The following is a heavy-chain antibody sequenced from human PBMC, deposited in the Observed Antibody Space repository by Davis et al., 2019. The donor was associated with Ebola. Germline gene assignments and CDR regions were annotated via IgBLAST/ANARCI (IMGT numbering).Heavy chain of an antibody. CDR2: IYTSGRT. Sequence: PSETLSLTCTVSGGSISSHYWSWIRQPAGKGLEWIGRIYTSGRTNYNPSLKSRVTTSVDTSKNQFSLRLSSLTAADTAVYYCVRDGCPGGSCYCGDYWGQGTLVTISS. V-gene: IGHV4-4*07. CDR1: GGSISSHY. J-gene: IGHJ4*02. CDR3: VRDGCPGGSCYCGDY. D-gene: IGHD2-15*01.